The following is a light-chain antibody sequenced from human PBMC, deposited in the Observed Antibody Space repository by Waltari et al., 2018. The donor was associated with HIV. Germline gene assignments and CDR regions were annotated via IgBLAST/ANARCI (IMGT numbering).Light chain of an antibody. Sequence: DFQMAQSPSSFAASVGDRVTLSCRTSQAIGANLNWYQRKSGKAPTLLLYAASILHTNVSSRFSGGGSGTNFTLTINSLQPDDSATYYCQQTSLLPRTFGRGTRLEI. CDR2: AAS. CDR3: QQTSLLPRT. V-gene: IGKV1-39*01. CDR1: QAIGAN. J-gene: IGKJ5*01.